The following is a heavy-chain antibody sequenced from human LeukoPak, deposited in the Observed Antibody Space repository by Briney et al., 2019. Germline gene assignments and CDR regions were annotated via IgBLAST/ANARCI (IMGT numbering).Heavy chain of an antibody. J-gene: IGHJ4*02. CDR2: IYYSGST. Sequence: SETLSLTCTVSGGSISSSSYYWGWIRQPPGKGLEWIGSIYYSGSTYYNPSLKSRVTISVDTSKNQFSLKLSSVTAADTAVYYCARLEIAVALFDYWGQGTLVTVSP. CDR1: GGSISSSSYY. CDR3: ARLEIAVALFDY. V-gene: IGHV4-39*01. D-gene: IGHD6-19*01.